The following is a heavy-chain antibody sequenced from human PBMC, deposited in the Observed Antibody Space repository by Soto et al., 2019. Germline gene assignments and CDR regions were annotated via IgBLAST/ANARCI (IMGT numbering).Heavy chain of an antibody. Sequence: QKYLVESGGGVVQPGGSLRLSCVASGSIFSGYGMHWVRQAPGKGLEWVAVIWYDGSNKYYAESVKGRFTISRDNSKNMLYLQMDSLRAEDTAVYYCARDGIGGTVFRGFCDYWGQGNLVTVSS. CDR1: GSIFSGYG. J-gene: IGHJ4*02. V-gene: IGHV3-33*01. CDR2: IWYDGSNK. D-gene: IGHD1-7*01. CDR3: ARDGIGGTVFRGFCDY.